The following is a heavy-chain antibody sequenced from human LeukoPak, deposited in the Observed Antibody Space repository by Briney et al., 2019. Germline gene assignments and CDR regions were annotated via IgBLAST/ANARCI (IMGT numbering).Heavy chain of an antibody. CDR3: ARQRGAGSDP. J-gene: IGHJ5*02. CDR2: IYYSGST. V-gene: IGHV4-39*07. Sequence: SETLSLTCTVSGGSISSSSYYWGWIRQPPGKGLEWIGSIYYSGSTYYNPSLKSRVTISVDTSKNQFSLKLSSVTAADTAVYYCARQRGAGSDPWGQGTLVTVSS. CDR1: GGSISSSSYY. D-gene: IGHD3-10*01.